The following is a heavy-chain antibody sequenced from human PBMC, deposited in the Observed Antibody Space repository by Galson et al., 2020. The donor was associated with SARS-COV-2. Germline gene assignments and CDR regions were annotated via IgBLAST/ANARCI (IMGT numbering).Heavy chain of an antibody. Sequence: GGSLRLSCAASGFTFSSYAMHWVRQAPGKGLEWVAVISYDGSNKYYADSVKGRFTISRDNSKNTLYLQMNSLRAEDTAVYYCASDLVVPAAGAIDYWGQGTLVTVSS. CDR1: GFTFSSYA. CDR2: ISYDGSNK. D-gene: IGHD2-2*01. V-gene: IGHV3-30-3*01. CDR3: ASDLVVPAAGAIDY. J-gene: IGHJ4*02.